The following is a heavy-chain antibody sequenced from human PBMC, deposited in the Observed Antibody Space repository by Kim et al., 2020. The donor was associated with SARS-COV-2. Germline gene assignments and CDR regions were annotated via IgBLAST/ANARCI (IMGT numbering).Heavy chain of an antibody. J-gene: IGHJ2*01. CDR1: GFTFNSYA. CDR2: ISGDGGTT. D-gene: IGHD3-9*01. Sequence: GGSLRLSCTASGFTFNSYAMNWVRQAPGKGLEWVSTISGDGGTTHYADSVKGRFTVSRDNSKNTVSLQMNSLRAEDTAVYHCAKDRILNGYSFFDLWGRGHLVRVSS. V-gene: IGHV3-23*01. CDR3: AKDRILNGYSFFDL.